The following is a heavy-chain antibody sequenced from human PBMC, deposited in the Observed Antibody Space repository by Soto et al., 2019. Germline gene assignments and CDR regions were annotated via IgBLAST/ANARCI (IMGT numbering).Heavy chain of an antibody. CDR3: ARGSHTGQWLSRPSAPNYCYFDL. CDR2: INHSGST. J-gene: IGHJ2*01. V-gene: IGHV4-34*01. CDR1: GGSFSGYY. D-gene: IGHD6-19*01. Sequence: QVQLQQWGAGLLKPSETLSLTCAVYGGSFSGYYWSWIRQPPGKGLEWIGEINHSGSTNYNPSLKVRVTISVDTSKDQFSLNLSSVTAADSAVYYSARGSHTGQWLSRPSAPNYCYFDLWGRGTLVTVAS.